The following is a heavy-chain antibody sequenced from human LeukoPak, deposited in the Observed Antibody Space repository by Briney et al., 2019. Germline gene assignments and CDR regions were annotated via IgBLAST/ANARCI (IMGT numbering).Heavy chain of an antibody. D-gene: IGHD2-2*02. CDR2: ISYDGTNK. V-gene: IGHV3-30-3*01. CDR3: SRDPLYTTPPPSHFDY. CDR1: GFTFSSYA. Sequence: GRSLRLSCAASGFTFSSYAMNWVRQAPGKGLEWVAIISYDGTNKDYADSVKGRFTISRDNSRNTLYLQMNSLRAEDTAVYHCSRDPLYTTPPPSHFDYLGQGTLVTGSS. J-gene: IGHJ4*02.